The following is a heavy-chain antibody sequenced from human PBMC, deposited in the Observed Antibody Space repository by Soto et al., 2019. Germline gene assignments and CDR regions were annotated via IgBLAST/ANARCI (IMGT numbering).Heavy chain of an antibody. CDR3: ARDGVPIAGRSGYFDD. CDR1: GYIFTNYY. J-gene: IGHJ4*02. D-gene: IGHD6-19*01. V-gene: IGHV1-46*01. Sequence: QVQLVQSGAEVKPPGASVNVSCKASGYIFTNYYIHWVRQTPGQGPEWIGVINPSRGLTTYSQRFQCRVTITSDKSTTTVYMELRSLRSEDTATYDCARDGVPIAGRSGYFDDWVPGTEVTVSS. CDR2: INPSRGLT.